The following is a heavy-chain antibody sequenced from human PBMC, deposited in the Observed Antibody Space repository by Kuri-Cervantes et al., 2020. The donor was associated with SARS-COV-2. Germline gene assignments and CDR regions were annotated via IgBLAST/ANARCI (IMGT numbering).Heavy chain of an antibody. J-gene: IGHJ4*02. CDR1: GFSFTSYF. CDR2: IDPSDSYT. CDR3: AIFFIPGVVDY. V-gene: IGHV5-10-1*01. Sequence: GESLKISCKGSGFSFTSYFISWVRQMPGKGLEWMGRIDPSDSYTNYSPSFQGHVTFSADKSINTAYLQWSGLRASDTAIYCCAIFFIPGVVDYWGPGTLVTVSS. D-gene: IGHD2-21*01.